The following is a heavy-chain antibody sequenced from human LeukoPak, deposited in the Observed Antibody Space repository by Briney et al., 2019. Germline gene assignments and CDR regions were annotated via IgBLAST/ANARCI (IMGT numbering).Heavy chain of an antibody. CDR1: GGSFSGYY. V-gene: IGHV4-34*01. Sequence: SSETLSLTCAVYGGSFSGYYWSWIRQPPGKGLEWIGEINHSGSTNYNPSLKSRVTISVDTSKNQFSLKLSSVTAADTAVYYCARHSQLWFGELRYYFDYWGQGTLVTVSS. CDR2: INHSGST. D-gene: IGHD3-10*01. CDR3: ARHSQLWFGELRYYFDY. J-gene: IGHJ4*02.